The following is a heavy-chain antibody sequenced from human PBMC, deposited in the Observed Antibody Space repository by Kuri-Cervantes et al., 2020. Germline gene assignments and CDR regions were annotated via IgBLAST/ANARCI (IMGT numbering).Heavy chain of an antibody. Sequence: SETLSLTCAVSGYSISSGYYWGWIRQPPGKGLEWIGSIYHSGSTYYNPSLKSRVTISVDTSKSQFSLKLSSVTAADTAVYYCARHWDCSSTSCTNFDYWGQGTLVTVSS. CDR1: GYSISSGYY. CDR3: ARHWDCSSTSCTNFDY. D-gene: IGHD2-2*01. J-gene: IGHJ4*02. CDR2: IYHSGST. V-gene: IGHV4-38-2*01.